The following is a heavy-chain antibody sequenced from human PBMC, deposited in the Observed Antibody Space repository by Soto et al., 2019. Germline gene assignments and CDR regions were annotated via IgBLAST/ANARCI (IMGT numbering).Heavy chain of an antibody. V-gene: IGHV4-34*01. J-gene: IGHJ4*02. CDR2: INHSGST. Sequence: TSETLSLTCAVYGGSFSGYYWSWIRQPPGKGLEWIGEINHSGSTNYNPSLKSRVTISVDTSKNQFSLKLSSVTAADTAVYYCARGPRITGTVDYWGQGTLVTVSS. CDR3: ARGPRITGTVDY. D-gene: IGHD1-7*01. CDR1: GGSFSGYY.